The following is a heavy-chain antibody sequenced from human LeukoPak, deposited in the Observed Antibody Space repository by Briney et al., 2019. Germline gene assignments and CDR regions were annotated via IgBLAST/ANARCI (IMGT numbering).Heavy chain of an antibody. Sequence: ASVKVSCKASGYTFTGYYMHWVRQAPGQGLEWMGWINPNSGGTNYAQKFQGRVTMTRDTSISTAYMELSRLRSDDTAVYYCARGNYDILTGSPEDWFDPWGQGTLVTVSS. CDR3: ARGNYDILTGSPEDWFDP. CDR2: INPNSGGT. D-gene: IGHD3-9*01. V-gene: IGHV1-2*02. CDR1: GYTFTGYY. J-gene: IGHJ5*02.